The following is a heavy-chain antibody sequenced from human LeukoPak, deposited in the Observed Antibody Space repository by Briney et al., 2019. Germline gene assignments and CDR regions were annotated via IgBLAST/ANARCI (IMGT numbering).Heavy chain of an antibody. CDR2: INPSGGST. CDR3: ARGVGLTLYSPNWFDP. CDR1: GYTFTSYY. V-gene: IGHV1-46*01. D-gene: IGHD1-26*01. Sequence: GASVKVSCKASGYTFTSYYMHWVRQAPGQGLEWMGIINPSGGSTSYAQKFQGRVTMTRDMSTSTVYMELSRLRSDDTAVYYCARGVGLTLYSPNWFDPWGQGTLVTVSS. J-gene: IGHJ5*02.